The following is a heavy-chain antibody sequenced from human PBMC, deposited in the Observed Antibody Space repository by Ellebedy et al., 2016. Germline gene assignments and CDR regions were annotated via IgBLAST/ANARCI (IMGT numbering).Heavy chain of an antibody. CDR3: ARSVVPAVKRGDYYYYGMDV. Sequence: GESLKISCAASGFTFSTYSMNWVRQAPGKGLEWVSSINQNSIYIFYADSVKGRFTISRDNDKNSLYLEMNSLRGEDSAVYYCARSVVPAVKRGDYYYYGMDVWGQGTTVTVSS. CDR1: GFTFSTYS. CDR2: INQNSIYI. J-gene: IGHJ6*02. D-gene: IGHD2-15*01. V-gene: IGHV3-21*01.